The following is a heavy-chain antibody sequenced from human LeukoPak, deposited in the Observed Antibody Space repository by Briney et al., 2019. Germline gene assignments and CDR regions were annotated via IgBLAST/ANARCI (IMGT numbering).Heavy chain of an antibody. J-gene: IGHJ5*02. CDR2: INPNSGGT. CDR1: GYTFTGYY. V-gene: IGHV1-2*02. Sequence: ASVKVSCKASGYTFTGYYMHWVRQAPGQGLEWMGWINPNSGGTNYAQKFQGRVTMTRDTSISTAYMELSSLRSDDTAVYYCAREGRITMVRGVILNWFDPWAREPWSPSPQ. D-gene: IGHD3-10*01. CDR3: AREGRITMVRGVILNWFDP.